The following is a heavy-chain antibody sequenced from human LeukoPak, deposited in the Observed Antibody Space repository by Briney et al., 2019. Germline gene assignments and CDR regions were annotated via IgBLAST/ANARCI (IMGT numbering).Heavy chain of an antibody. CDR2: ISGSGGST. CDR1: GFTFSSFG. CDR3: AKDDYYDSTGYFRH. V-gene: IGHV3-23*01. J-gene: IGHJ1*01. Sequence: GGSLRLSCAASGFTFSSFGMHWVRQAPGKGLEWVSAISGSGGSTYYADSVKGRFTISRDNSKNTLYLQMSSLRAEDTAVYYCAKDDYYDSTGYFRHWGQGTLVTVSS. D-gene: IGHD3-22*01.